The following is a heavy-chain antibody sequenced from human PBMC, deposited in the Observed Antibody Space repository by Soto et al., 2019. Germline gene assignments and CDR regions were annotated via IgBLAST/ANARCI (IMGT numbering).Heavy chain of an antibody. D-gene: IGHD6-13*01. J-gene: IGHJ5*02. CDR3: ARRRAAAGSYNWFDP. CDR1: GYTFTSYA. Sequence: ASVKLSCKASGYTFTSYAMHWVRQAPGQRLEWMGWINAGNGNTKYSQKFQGRVTITRDTSASTAYMELSSLRSEDTAVYYCARRRAAAGSYNWFDPCGQGTLVTVSS. CDR2: INAGNGNT. V-gene: IGHV1-3*01.